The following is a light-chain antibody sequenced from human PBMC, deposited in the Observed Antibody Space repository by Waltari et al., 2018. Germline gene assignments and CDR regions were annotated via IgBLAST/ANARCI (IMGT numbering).Light chain of an antibody. CDR3: QVWDSSSDHPV. Sequence: SYVLTQPPSVSVAPGKTARITCGGNNLGRKSVHWYQQKTGQAPVVVIYYDSDRPSGIPERFSGSNSGNTATLSISRVEAGDEADDYCQVWDSSSDHPVFGGGTKLTVL. J-gene: IGLJ2*01. V-gene: IGLV3-21*04. CDR1: NLGRKS. CDR2: YDS.